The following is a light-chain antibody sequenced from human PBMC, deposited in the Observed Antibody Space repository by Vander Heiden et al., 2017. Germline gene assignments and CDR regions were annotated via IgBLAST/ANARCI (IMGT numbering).Light chain of an antibody. CDR3: QQRSNWPPAT. J-gene: IGKJ5*01. V-gene: IGKV3-11*01. Sequence: EIVLTQSPATLSLSPGERATLSCGASQSVNTYLGWYQQKPGQAPRLLIYDASNRATGIPARFSGSGSGTDFTLTISSLEPEDFAVYYCQQRSNWPPATFGQGTRLEIK. CDR1: QSVNTY. CDR2: DAS.